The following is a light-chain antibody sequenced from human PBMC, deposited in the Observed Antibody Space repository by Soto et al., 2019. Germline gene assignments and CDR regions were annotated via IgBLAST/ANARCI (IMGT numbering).Light chain of an antibody. CDR1: SSNIGAGYD. CDR2: GNI. V-gene: IGLV1-40*01. Sequence: QSVLTQPPSVSGAPVQRVTISCTESSSNIGAGYDVHWYQQVPGTAPKLLIYGNINRPSGVPDRFAGSKSGTSASLAITGLQADDEADYYCQSYDSSLTVVFGGGTKLTFL. CDR3: QSYDSSLTVV. J-gene: IGLJ2*01.